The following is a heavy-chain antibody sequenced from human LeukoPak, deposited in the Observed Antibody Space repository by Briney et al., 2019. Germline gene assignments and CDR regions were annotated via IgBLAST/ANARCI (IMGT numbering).Heavy chain of an antibody. J-gene: IGHJ4*02. Sequence: GASVKVSCKASGYTFTGYAIHWVRQAPGQRLEWMGWINAGNGNTKYSQKFQGRVTVTRDTSASTAYMELSSLRSEDTAVYHCARSGVWGGSENYYYDSSGYFFDYWGQGTLVTVSS. D-gene: IGHD3-22*01. CDR2: INAGNGNT. CDR3: ARSGVWGGSENYYYDSSGYFFDY. V-gene: IGHV1-3*01. CDR1: GYTFTGYA.